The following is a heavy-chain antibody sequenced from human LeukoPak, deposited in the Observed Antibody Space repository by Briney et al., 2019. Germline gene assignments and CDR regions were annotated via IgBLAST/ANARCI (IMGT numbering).Heavy chain of an antibody. CDR2: ISSSSSYI. J-gene: IGHJ3*02. Sequence: GGSLRLSCAASGFTFSSYSMNWVRQAPGKGLEWVPSISSSSSYIYYADSVKGRFTISRDNAKNSLYLQMNSLRAEDMAVYYCAREAKYYDSSGYYLTPCDAFDIWGQGTMVTVSS. CDR3: AREAKYYDSSGYYLTPCDAFDI. V-gene: IGHV3-21*01. D-gene: IGHD3-22*01. CDR1: GFTFSSYS.